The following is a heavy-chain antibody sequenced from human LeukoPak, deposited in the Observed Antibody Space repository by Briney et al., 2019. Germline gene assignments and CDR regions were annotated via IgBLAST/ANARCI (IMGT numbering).Heavy chain of an antibody. CDR2: IIPIFGTA. Sequence: GSSVKVSCKASGGTFSSYAISWVRQAPGQGLEWMGRIIPIFGTANYAQKFQGRVTITTDESTSTAYMELSSLRSEDTAVYYCASYAEPYYYDSSGYYSFGYWGQGTLVTVSS. CDR3: ASYAEPYYYDSSGYYSFGY. D-gene: IGHD3-22*01. V-gene: IGHV1-69*05. CDR1: GGTFSSYA. J-gene: IGHJ4*02.